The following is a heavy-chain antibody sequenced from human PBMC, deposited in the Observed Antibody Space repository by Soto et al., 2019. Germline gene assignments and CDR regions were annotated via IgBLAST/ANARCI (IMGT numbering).Heavy chain of an antibody. J-gene: IGHJ6*02. Sequence: PSETLSLTCTVSGGSIVTGSYYWGWIRQRPGKGLEWLGHIYYSGNPYYPPSLKSRVTISVDTSKNQFSLRLSSVTAADTAVYYCARLPQEYNYYGMDVRGQGTTVTVSS. V-gene: IGHV4-39*01. CDR2: IYYSGNP. D-gene: IGHD1-1*01. CDR1: GGSIVTGSYY. CDR3: ARLPQEYNYYGMDV.